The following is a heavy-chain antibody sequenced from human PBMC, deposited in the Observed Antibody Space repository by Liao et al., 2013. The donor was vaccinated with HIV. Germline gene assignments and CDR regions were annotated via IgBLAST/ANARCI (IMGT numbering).Heavy chain of an antibody. CDR2: IYSSGST. D-gene: IGHD2-15*01. CDR3: AREGWELPDYYYYMDV. V-gene: IGHV4-34*11. CDR1: GGSFSGFH. J-gene: IGHJ6*03. Sequence: QVQLKQWGAGLLKPSETLSLTCAVYGGSFSGFHWIGSGQPPGEGLEWIGNIYSSGSTNFNPSLKSRVTISVDTSQNQFSLKLSSVTAADTAVYYCAREGWELPDYYYYMDVWGKGTTVTVSS.